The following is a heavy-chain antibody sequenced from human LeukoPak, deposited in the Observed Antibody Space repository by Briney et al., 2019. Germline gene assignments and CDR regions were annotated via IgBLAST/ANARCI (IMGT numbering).Heavy chain of an antibody. D-gene: IGHD6-19*01. Sequence: GGSLRLSCAASGFTFSSYAMHWVRQAPGKGLEWVAVISYDGSNKYYADSVKGRFTISRDNSKNTLYLQMNSLRAEDTAVYYCARVQYSSGWYDYFDYWGQGTQVTVSS. CDR3: ARVQYSSGWYDYFDY. V-gene: IGHV3-30-3*01. CDR1: GFTFSSYA. J-gene: IGHJ4*02. CDR2: ISYDGSNK.